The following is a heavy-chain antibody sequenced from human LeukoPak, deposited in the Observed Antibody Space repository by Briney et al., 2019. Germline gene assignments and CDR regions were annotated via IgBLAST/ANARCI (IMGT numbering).Heavy chain of an antibody. CDR3: AREGDGSNSGFAY. CDR1: GFRFSGYN. V-gene: IGHV3-69-1*01. Sequence: GGSLRLSCAVSGFRFSGYNMNWVRQGPGKGLERIAYISSTTVIYYADSVEGRFTVSRDNAHDSLYLQMSSLTLDDTAVYFCAREGDGSNSGFAYWGQGTLVTVSS. J-gene: IGHJ4*02. D-gene: IGHD4-11*01. CDR2: ISSTTVI.